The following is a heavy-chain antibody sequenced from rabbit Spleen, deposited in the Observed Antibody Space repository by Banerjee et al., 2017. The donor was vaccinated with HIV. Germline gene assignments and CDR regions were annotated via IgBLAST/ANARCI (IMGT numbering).Heavy chain of an antibody. CDR3: ARDLAGVIGWNFGW. CDR2: IDIGSSGFT. Sequence: QSLEESGGDLVKPGASLTLTCIASGVSFSSSSYMCWVRQAPGKGLEWIACIDIGSSGFTYFATWAKGRFTCSKTSSTTVTLQMTSLTAADTATYFCARDLAGVIGWNFGWWGPGTLVTVS. D-gene: IGHD4-1*01. CDR1: GVSFSSSSY. V-gene: IGHV1S40*01. J-gene: IGHJ6*01.